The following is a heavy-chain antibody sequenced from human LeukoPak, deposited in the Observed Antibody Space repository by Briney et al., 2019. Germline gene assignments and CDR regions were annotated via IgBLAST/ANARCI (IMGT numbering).Heavy chain of an antibody. J-gene: IGHJ4*02. Sequence: SETLSLTCTVSGGSVSSSSYYWGWIRQPPGKGLEWIGSIYYTGSTYYNPSLKSRVTISVDTSKNHFSLKLTSVTAADTAVYYCARLPAARSYFDLWGQGTLVTVSS. CDR1: GGSVSSSSYY. V-gene: IGHV4-39*02. CDR2: IYYTGST. CDR3: ARLPAARSYFDL. D-gene: IGHD2-2*01.